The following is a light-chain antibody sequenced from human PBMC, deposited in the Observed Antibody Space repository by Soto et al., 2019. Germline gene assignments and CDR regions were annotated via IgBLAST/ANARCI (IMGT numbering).Light chain of an antibody. CDR1: QSVSSY. V-gene: IGKV3-11*01. CDR3: QQRGNWPDT. Sequence: EIVLTQSPATLSLSPGERATLSCRASQSVSSYLAWYQQKPRQAPRLLIYDASSRATGIPARFSGSGSGTDFTLTISSLEPEDFAVYYCQQRGNWPDTFGQGTKLEIK. J-gene: IGKJ2*01. CDR2: DAS.